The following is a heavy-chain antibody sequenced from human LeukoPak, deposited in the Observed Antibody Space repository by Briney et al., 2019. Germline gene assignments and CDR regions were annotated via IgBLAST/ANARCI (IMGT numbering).Heavy chain of an antibody. D-gene: IGHD4-17*01. J-gene: IGHJ4*02. Sequence: ASVKVSCKASGYTFTGYYMHWVRQAPGQGLEWMGWINPNSGGTNYAQKFQGRVTMTRDTSISTAYMELSRLRSDDTAVYYCARPMVTTEYYFDYWGQGTLVTVSS. CDR2: INPNSGGT. CDR1: GYTFTGYY. CDR3: ARPMVTTEYYFDY. V-gene: IGHV1-2*02.